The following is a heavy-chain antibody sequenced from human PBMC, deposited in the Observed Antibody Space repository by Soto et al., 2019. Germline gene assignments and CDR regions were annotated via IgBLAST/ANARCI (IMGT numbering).Heavy chain of an antibody. D-gene: IGHD2-2*01. CDR1: GFTVSSYS. V-gene: IGHV3-21*01. CDR3: ARFSECSSTSCYGRDYYYYGMDV. J-gene: IGHJ6*02. CDR2: ISSSSSYI. Sequence: TGVSLRLSFTGSGFTVSSYSVNWVRQAPGKGLEWVSSISSSSSYIYYADSVKGRFTISRDNAKNSLYLQMNSLRAEDTAVYYCARFSECSSTSCYGRDYYYYGMDVWGQGTTVNVSS.